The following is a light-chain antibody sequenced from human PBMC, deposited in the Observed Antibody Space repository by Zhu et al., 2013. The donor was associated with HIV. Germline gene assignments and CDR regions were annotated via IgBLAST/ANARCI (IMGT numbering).Light chain of an antibody. CDR1: SSDVGGYTY. CDR2: EVD. J-gene: IGLJ2*01. CDR3: SSYAGSKNFVV. V-gene: IGLV2-8*01. Sequence: QSALTQPPSASGSPGQSVTISCTGTSSDVGGYTYVSWYQQHPGKAPKLLIYEVDKRLSGVPDRFSGSKSHNTASLTVSGLQAEDEADYYCSSYAGSKNFVVFGGGTKLTVL.